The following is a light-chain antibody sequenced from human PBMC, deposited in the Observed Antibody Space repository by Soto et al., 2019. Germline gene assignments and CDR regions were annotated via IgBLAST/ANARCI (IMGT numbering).Light chain of an antibody. CDR3: QQSYSTLWT. CDR1: QSISSY. V-gene: IGKV1-39*01. Sequence: DIQMTQSPSSLSASVGDRVTITCRASQSISSYLNWYQQKPGKAPKLLIYAASSLQSGVPSRFSGSGSGTDFTLTISILQPEDFATYYCQQSYSTLWTCGQGTKVEIK. CDR2: AAS. J-gene: IGKJ1*01.